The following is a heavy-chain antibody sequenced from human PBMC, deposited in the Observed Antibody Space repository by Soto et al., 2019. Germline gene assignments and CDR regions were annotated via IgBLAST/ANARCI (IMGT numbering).Heavy chain of an antibody. V-gene: IGHV4-59*01. CDR1: GGSISSYY. CDR2: IHYSGST. D-gene: IGHD5-18*01. J-gene: IGHJ4*02. CDR3: ARGWRGYSYGYDY. Sequence: SETLSLTCTVSGGSISSYYWSWIRQPPGKGLEWIGYIHYSGSTNYNPSLKSRVTISVDTSKNQFSLKLSSVTAADTAVYYCARGWRGYSYGYDYWGQGTLVTASS.